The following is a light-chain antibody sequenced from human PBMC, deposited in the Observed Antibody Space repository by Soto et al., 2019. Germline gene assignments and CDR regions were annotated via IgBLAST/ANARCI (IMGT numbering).Light chain of an antibody. Sequence: DIQMTQSPPSLSASIGDRVSITCRAGQNINIYLNWYQHKPGKAPKLLIYAASNLEPGVPSRFSGSGSGTDFTLTINNLQPEAFATYYCQQSYRTPRWTFGQGTRVEI. CDR2: AAS. CDR1: QNINIY. J-gene: IGKJ1*01. V-gene: IGKV1-39*01. CDR3: QQSYRTPRWT.